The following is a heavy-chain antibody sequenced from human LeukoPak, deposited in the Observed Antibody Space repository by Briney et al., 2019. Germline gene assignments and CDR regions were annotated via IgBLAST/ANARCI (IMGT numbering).Heavy chain of an antibody. V-gene: IGHV5-51*01. J-gene: IGHJ4*02. Sequence: GESLKISCKGSGYSFTSYWIGWVRQMPGKGLEWMGVIYPGDSDTRYSPSLQGQVTISVDKSISTAYLQWSSLKASDTAMYYCARRNYDFNGVLDFWGQGTLVTVSS. CDR1: GYSFTSYW. CDR3: ARRNYDFNGVLDF. D-gene: IGHD3/OR15-3a*01. CDR2: IYPGDSDT.